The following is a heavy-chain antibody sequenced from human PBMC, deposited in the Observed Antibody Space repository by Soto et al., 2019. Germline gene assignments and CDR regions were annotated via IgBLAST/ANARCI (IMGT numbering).Heavy chain of an antibody. V-gene: IGHV1-18*01. CDR2: ISAYNGNT. CDR3: ARDAPYYDILTGYYPDY. D-gene: IGHD3-9*01. Sequence: QVQLVQSGAEVKKPGASVKVSCKASGYTFTSYGISWVRQAPGQGLEWMGWISAYNGNTNYAQKLQGRVTMTTDTSTSTAYMELRSRRSDDTAVYYCARDAPYYDILTGYYPDYWGQGTLVTVSS. CDR1: GYTFTSYG. J-gene: IGHJ4*02.